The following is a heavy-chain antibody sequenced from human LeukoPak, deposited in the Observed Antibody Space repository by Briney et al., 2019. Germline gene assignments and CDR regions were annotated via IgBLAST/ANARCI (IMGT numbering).Heavy chain of an antibody. CDR3: AGVSSSSWWALDY. J-gene: IGHJ4*02. CDR1: GFTFSSYW. CDR2: INTDGSST. Sequence: PGGSLRLSCAASGFTFSSYWMHWVRQAPGKGLVWDSRINTDGSSTSYADSVKGRFTISRDNAKNTLYLQMNSLRAEDTAVYYCAGVSSSSWWALDYWGQGTLVTVSS. D-gene: IGHD6-13*01. V-gene: IGHV3-74*01.